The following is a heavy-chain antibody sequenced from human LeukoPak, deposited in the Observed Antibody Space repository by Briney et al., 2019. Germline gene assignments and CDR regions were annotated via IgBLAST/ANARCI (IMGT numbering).Heavy chain of an antibody. D-gene: IGHD5-24*01. CDR2: ISGSGGST. Sequence: GASLRLSCAASGFTFSSYAMSWVRQAPGKWLEWVSAISGSGGSTYYADSVKGRFTISRDNSKNTLYLQMNSLRAEDTAVYYCAKDIEMATTNWGQGTLVTVSS. CDR3: AKDIEMATTN. V-gene: IGHV3-23*01. J-gene: IGHJ4*02. CDR1: GFTFSSYA.